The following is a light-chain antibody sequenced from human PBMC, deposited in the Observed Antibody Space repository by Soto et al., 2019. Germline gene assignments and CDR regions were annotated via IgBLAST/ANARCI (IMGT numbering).Light chain of an antibody. Sequence: EIVFTQSPATLSLSPEERATLSCRASQSVSSYLAWYQQKPGQAPRLLIYDASNRATGIPARFSGSGSGTDFTLTISSLEPEDFAVYYCQKRSNWPPTFGQGTKV. CDR3: QKRSNWPPT. J-gene: IGKJ1*01. CDR1: QSVSSY. V-gene: IGKV3-11*01. CDR2: DAS.